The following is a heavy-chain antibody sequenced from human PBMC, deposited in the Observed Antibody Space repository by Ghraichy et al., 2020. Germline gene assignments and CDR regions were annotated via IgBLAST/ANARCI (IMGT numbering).Heavy chain of an antibody. CDR3: ARVSSSTSWDSFDYYYYMDV. CDR1: GYTFTSYD. J-gene: IGHJ6*03. V-gene: IGHV1-8*01. CDR2: MNPNSGNT. Sequence: ASVKVSCKASGYTFTSYDVNWVRQATGQGLEWMGWMNPNSGNTGYAQKFQGRVTMTRNTSISTAYMELSSLRSEDTAVYYCARVSSSTSWDSFDYYYYMDVWGKGTTVTVSS. D-gene: IGHD2-2*01.